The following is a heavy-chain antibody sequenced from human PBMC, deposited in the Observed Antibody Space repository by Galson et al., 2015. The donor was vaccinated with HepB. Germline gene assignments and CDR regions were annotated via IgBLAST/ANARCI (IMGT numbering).Heavy chain of an antibody. CDR2: IDPSDSYS. Sequence: QSGAAVKNPGESLRISCEGSGYTFTNYWITWVRRVPGKGLEWLGRIDPSDSYSNYNPSFEGHVTISVDTSIATAYLQWSSLTASDTAVYYCARRYCSSSSCSGAHFFYYGLDVWGQGTTVTVSS. CDR3: ARRYCSSSSCSGAHFFYYGLDV. V-gene: IGHV5-10-1*01. D-gene: IGHD2-2*01. CDR1: GYTFTNYW. J-gene: IGHJ6*02.